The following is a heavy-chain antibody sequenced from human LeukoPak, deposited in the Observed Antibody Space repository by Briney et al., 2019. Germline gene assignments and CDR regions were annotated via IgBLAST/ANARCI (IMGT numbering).Heavy chain of an antibody. Sequence: PGGSLRLSCAASGFTFDDYGMSWVRQAPGKGLEWVSGINWNGGSTGYADSVKGRFTISRDNAKNSLYLQMNSLRAEDTALYYCARANYYGSGSYYDYYYYMDVWGKGTTVTVSS. J-gene: IGHJ6*03. CDR2: INWNGGST. CDR1: GFTFDDYG. D-gene: IGHD3-10*01. V-gene: IGHV3-20*04. CDR3: ARANYYGSGSYYDYYYYMDV.